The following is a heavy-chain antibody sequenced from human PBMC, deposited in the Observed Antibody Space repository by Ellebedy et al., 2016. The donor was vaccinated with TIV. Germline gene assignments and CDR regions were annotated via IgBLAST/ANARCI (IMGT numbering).Heavy chain of an antibody. J-gene: IGHJ4*02. CDR3: ATDRTSGDGYWVFDQ. CDR2: IVGSGA. D-gene: IGHD5-18*01. V-gene: IGHV3-23*01. Sequence: GESLNISCASSGFTFSPYAMSWLRQAPGKGLEWVSGIVGSGAQKYADSVKGRFTISRDNSKRTVDLQMNSLRAEDTALYFCATDRTSGDGYWVFDQWGQGTLVSVSS. CDR1: GFTFSPYA.